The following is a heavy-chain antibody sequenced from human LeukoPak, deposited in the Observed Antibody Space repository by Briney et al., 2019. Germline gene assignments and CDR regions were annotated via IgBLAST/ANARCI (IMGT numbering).Heavy chain of an antibody. J-gene: IGHJ5*01. CDR3: ARDRYCSSTSCYGWFDP. D-gene: IGHD2-2*01. Sequence: GASVKVSCKASGYTFTGYYMHWVRQAPGQGLEWMGWINPNSGGTNYAQKFQGRVTMTRDTSISTAYMELSRLRSDDTAVYYCARDRYCSSTSCYGWFDPWGQGTLVTGSS. V-gene: IGHV1-2*02. CDR2: INPNSGGT. CDR1: GYTFTGYY.